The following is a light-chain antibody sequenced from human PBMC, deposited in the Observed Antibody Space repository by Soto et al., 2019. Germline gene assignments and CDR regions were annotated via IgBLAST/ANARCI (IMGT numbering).Light chain of an antibody. CDR3: LQDDAYPLT. CDR1: QDISHD. J-gene: IGKJ4*01. Sequence: AIQMTQSPSSLSASVGDRVTITCRASQDISHDLGWYQQKPGKAPKLLIYSASTLHSGVPSRFSGTGSGTDFTLTISSLQPEDFATYYCLQDDAYPLTFGGGTKVEIK. V-gene: IGKV1-6*01. CDR2: SAS.